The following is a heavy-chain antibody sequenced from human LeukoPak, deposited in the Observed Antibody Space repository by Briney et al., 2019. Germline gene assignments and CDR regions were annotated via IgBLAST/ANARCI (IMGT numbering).Heavy chain of an antibody. CDR1: GFTFSSYS. J-gene: IGHJ4*02. CDR2: ISGSGGST. CDR3: AKDKYSYGPKDY. V-gene: IGHV3-23*01. D-gene: IGHD5-18*01. Sequence: GGSLRLSCAASGFTFSSYSMSWVRQAPGKGLEWVSAISGSGGSTYYADSVKGRFTTSRDNSKDTLYLQMNSLRGEDTAVYYCAKDKYSYGPKDYWGQGTLVTVSS.